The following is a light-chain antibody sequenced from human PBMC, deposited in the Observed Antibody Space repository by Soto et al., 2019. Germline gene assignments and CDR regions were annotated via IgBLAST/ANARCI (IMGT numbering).Light chain of an antibody. V-gene: IGLV2-14*01. J-gene: IGLJ3*02. CDR3: SSHASSNTRV. CDR1: SSDIGGYHF. Sequence: QSVLTQPASVSGSPGQSITISCTGTSSDIGGYHFVSWYQQHPGKAPKLMIYEVTLRPSGVSDRFSASKSGNTASLTISGLQAEDEAVYYCSSHASSNTRVFGGGTKVTVL. CDR2: EVT.